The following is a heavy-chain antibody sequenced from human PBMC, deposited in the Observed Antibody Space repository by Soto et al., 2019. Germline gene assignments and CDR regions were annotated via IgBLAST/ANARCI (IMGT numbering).Heavy chain of an antibody. V-gene: IGHV3-74*01. D-gene: IGHD3-10*01. CDR3: ARGLRGYYGIDV. CDR2: VNSDGSTT. J-gene: IGHJ6*02. Sequence: EVQLVESGGGLVQPGGSLRLSCAASEFTFYNYWMHWVHQAPGKGLVWVSRVNSDGSTTNYADSVKGRFTISRDNARNMVFLQMNNLRVEDTAVYYCARGLRGYYGIDVWGQGTTVTVSS. CDR1: EFTFYNYW.